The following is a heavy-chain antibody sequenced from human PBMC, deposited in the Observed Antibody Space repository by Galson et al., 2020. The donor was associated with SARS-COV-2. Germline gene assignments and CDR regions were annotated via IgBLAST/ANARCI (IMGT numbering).Heavy chain of an antibody. V-gene: IGHV3-11*01. Sequence: GGSLRLSCAASGFTFSDYYMSWIRQAPGKGLEWIGSSDRSIYYADSVKGRFTISRDNAKNTLYLQMFILTAEDTAVYYCARDGSRYCTVTGCHSGEYYYGMDVWGQGASVTVSS. CDR2: IGSSDRSI. CDR1: GFTFSDYY. J-gene: IGHJ6*02. CDR3: ARDGSRYCTVTGCHSGEYYYGMDV. D-gene: IGHD2-8*02.